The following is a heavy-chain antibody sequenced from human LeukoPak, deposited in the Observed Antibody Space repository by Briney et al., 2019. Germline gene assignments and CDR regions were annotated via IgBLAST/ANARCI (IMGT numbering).Heavy chain of an antibody. CDR3: AREGGDLGYCSGGSCPPDINWFDP. V-gene: IGHV6-1*01. CDR2: TYYRSKWYN. CDR1: GDSVSSNSAA. D-gene: IGHD2-15*01. J-gene: IGHJ5*02. Sequence: SSQTLSLTCAISGDSVSSNSAAWNWIRQSPSRGLEWLGRTYYRSKWYNDYAVSVKSRITINPDTSKNQFSLQLNSVTPEDTAVYYCAREGGDLGYCSGGSCPPDINWFDPWGQGTLVTVSS.